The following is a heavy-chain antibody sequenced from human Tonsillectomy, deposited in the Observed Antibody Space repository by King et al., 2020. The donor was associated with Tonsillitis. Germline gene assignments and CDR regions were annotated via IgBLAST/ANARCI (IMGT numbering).Heavy chain of an antibody. CDR2: INPYSGGT. V-gene: IGHV1-2*02. J-gene: IGHJ5*02. CDR3: ARDYCTNGVCSWFDP. CDR1: GYTFSGDY. Sequence: VQLVQSGAEVKKPGASVKVSCKASGYTFSGDYMHLVRQAPEPGLEWMGWINPYSGGTNYSQEFQGRGTLTRDTSTSTAYMALSRLRSDDTAVYYCARDYCTNGVCSWFDPWGQGTLVTVSS. D-gene: IGHD2-8*01.